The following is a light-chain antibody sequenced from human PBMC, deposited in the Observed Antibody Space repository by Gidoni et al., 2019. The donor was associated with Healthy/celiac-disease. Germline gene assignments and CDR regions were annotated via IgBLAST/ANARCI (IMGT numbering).Light chain of an antibody. CDR1: QGISNS. J-gene: IGKJ3*01. CDR2: AAS. CDR3: PQYYNAPFT. V-gene: IGKV1-NL1*01. Sequence: DIQMTQSPSSLSASIGDRVSITCRSSQGISNSLAWYQQKPGKAPKVLLYAASRLQSGVPSRFSGSGSGTHYTLTITSLQPEYLATYYCPQYYNAPFTFGPGTKVEIK.